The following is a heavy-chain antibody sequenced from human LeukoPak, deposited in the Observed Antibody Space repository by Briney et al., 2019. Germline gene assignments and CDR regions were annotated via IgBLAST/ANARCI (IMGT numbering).Heavy chain of an antibody. CDR3: ARDPPLTRLYYGSGSYYDVNWFDP. J-gene: IGHJ5*02. CDR1: GGSISSYY. D-gene: IGHD3-10*01. V-gene: IGHV4-4*07. CDR2: IYTSGST. Sequence: PSETLSLTCTVSGGSISSYYWSWIRQPAGKGLEWIGRIYTSGSTSYNPSLKSRVTMSVDTSKNQFSLKLSSVTAADTAVYYCARDPPLTRLYYGSGSYYDVNWFDPWGQGTLVTVSS.